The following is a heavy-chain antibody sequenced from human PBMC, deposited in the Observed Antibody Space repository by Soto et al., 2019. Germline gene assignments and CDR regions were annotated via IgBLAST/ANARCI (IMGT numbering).Heavy chain of an antibody. Sequence: SETLSFTCTVSGGSISSGDYYWSWIRQPPGKGLEWIGYIYYSGSTYYNPSLKSRVTISVDTSKNQFSLKLSSVTAADTAVYYCARGSGWYGWDGWGQGTTVTVSS. J-gene: IGHJ6*02. CDR2: IYYSGST. D-gene: IGHD6-19*01. CDR1: GGSISSGDYY. V-gene: IGHV4-30-4*01. CDR3: ARGSGWYGWDG.